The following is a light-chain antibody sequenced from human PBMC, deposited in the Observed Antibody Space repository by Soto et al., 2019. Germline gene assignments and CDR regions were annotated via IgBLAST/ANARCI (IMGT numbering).Light chain of an antibody. CDR2: AVT. CDR3: SSYTSSSTL. CDR1: SSDVGGYNY. Sequence: QSVLTQPPSASGSPGPSITISCTGTSSDVGGYNYVSWYQQHPGKAPKLMIYAVTDRPSGVSSRFSGSKSGNTASLTISGLQAEDEADYYCSSYTSSSTLFGTGTKVTVL. J-gene: IGLJ1*01. V-gene: IGLV2-14*01.